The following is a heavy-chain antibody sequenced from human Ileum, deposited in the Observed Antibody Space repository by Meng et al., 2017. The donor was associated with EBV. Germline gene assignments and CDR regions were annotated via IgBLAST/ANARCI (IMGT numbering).Heavy chain of an antibody. CDR3: ASSDYYRSDY. D-gene: IGHD3-22*01. CDR2: TSYSGST. J-gene: IGHJ4*02. CDR1: GGSISRSDW. Sequence: QVPLQEPGPGLVKPSETLSLTCAVSGGSISRSDWWSWVRQPPGKGLEWIGETSYSGSTNYSPSLKSRVTISLDKSKNQLSLKLNSVTAADTAVYYCASSDYYRSDYWGQGTLVTASS. V-gene: IGHV4-4*02.